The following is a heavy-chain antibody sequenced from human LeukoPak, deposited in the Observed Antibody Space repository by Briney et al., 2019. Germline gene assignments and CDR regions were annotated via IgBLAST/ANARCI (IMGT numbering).Heavy chain of an antibody. D-gene: IGHD3-22*01. CDR2: IYYSGST. Sequence: SETLSLTCGVYGGSFSGYYGSWVRQPPGKGLEWIGSIYYSGSTYYNPSLKSRVTISVDTSKNQFSLKLSSVTAADTAVYYCARHPRSGFNANFFDYWGQGTLVTVSS. CDR3: ARHPRSGFNANFFDY. J-gene: IGHJ4*02. CDR1: GGSFSGYY. V-gene: IGHV4-34*01.